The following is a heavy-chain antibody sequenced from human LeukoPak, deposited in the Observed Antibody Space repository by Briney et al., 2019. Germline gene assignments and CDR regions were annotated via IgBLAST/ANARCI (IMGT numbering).Heavy chain of an antibody. Sequence: PSETLSLTCSVSGVSISSSPSYCGWIRQSPGRGLEWIGSMYYSGGTNYNPSLRSRVTMSVDTSKNQFSLSLSSVTAADTAVYYCAREATILSAFDIWGQGTMVTVSS. CDR3: AREATILSAFDI. CDR2: MYYSGGT. J-gene: IGHJ3*02. V-gene: IGHV4-39*02. D-gene: IGHD5-12*01. CDR1: GVSISSSPSY.